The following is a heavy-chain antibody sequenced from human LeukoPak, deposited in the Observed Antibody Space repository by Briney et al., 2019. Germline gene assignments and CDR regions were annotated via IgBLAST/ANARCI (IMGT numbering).Heavy chain of an antibody. CDR2: IYYSGST. CDR3: ARESLEFRFFDF. V-gene: IGHV4-59*12. J-gene: IGHJ4*02. D-gene: IGHD1-1*01. CDR1: GGSISSYY. Sequence: SSETLSLTCTVSGGSISSYYWSWIRQPPGKGLEWIGYIYYSGSTNYNPSLKSRVTISVDTSKNQFSLKLTSVTATDTAMYYCARESLEFRFFDFWGQGALVTVSS.